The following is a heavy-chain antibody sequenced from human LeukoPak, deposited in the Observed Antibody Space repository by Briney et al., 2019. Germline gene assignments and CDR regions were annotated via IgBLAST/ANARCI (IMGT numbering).Heavy chain of an antibody. V-gene: IGHV3-30*02. CDR1: GFTFSSYG. CDR2: IRYDGSNK. D-gene: IGHD3-9*01. CDR3: ANLRVDHYDILTGYYRDAFDI. Sequence: RAGGSLRLSCAASGFTFSSYGMHWVRQAPGKGLEWVAFIRYDGSNKYYADSVKGRFTISRDNSKNTLYLQMNSLRAEDTAVYYCANLRVDHYDILTGYYRDAFDIWGQGTMVTVSS. J-gene: IGHJ3*02.